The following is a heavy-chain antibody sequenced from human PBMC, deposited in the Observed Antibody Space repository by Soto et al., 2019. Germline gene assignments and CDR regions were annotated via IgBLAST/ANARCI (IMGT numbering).Heavy chain of an antibody. J-gene: IGHJ4*02. D-gene: IGHD5-18*01. V-gene: IGHV1-2*02. Sequence: ASVKVSCKASGGTFSSYAISWVRQAPGQGLEWMGWINPNSGGTNHAQKFQGRVTMTRDTSISTAYMELSRLRSDDTAVYYCARLYTTMASYYFDYWGQGTLVTVSS. CDR3: ARLYTTMASYYFDY. CDR1: GGTFSSYA. CDR2: INPNSGGT.